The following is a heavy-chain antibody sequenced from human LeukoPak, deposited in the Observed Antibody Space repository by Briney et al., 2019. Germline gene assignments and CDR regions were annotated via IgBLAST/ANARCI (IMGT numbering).Heavy chain of an antibody. D-gene: IGHD2-8*01. J-gene: IGHJ3*02. CDR1: GYSISSGYY. V-gene: IGHV4-38-2*02. Sequence: PSETLSLTCAVSGYSISSGYYWGWIRQPPGKGLEWIGSIYHSGSTYYNPSLKSRVTISVNTSKNQFSLKLSSVTAADTAVYYCARDPYYALPSAFDIWGQGTMVTVSS. CDR3: ARDPYYALPSAFDI. CDR2: IYHSGST.